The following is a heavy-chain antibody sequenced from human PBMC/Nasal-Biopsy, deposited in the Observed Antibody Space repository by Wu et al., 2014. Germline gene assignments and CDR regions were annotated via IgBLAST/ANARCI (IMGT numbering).Heavy chain of an antibody. CDR1: GYTFTSYG. D-gene: IGHD3-22*01. J-gene: IGHJ3*02. CDR3: ARDYNYYDSSGYLGDAFDI. CDR2: ISAYNGKT. Sequence: VKVSCKASGYTFTSYGISWVRQAPGQGLEWMGWISAYNGKTNYAQKLQGRVTMTTDTSTSTAYMELRSLRSDDTAVYYCARDYNYYDSSGYLGDAFDIWGQGTMVTVSS. V-gene: IGHV1-18*01.